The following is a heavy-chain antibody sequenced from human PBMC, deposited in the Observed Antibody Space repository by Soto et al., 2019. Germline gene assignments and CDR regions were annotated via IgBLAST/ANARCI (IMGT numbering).Heavy chain of an antibody. CDR2: IYSAGSA. D-gene: IGHD6-13*01. V-gene: IGHV3-66*01. Sequence: PGGSLRLSCAASGFTVSSYYMSWVRQAPGKGLEWVSVIYSAGSADFADSVKGRFTISRDNSKNTLYLQMSSLRADDTAVYYCARVPSSSYHYFDYWGQGTLVTVSS. CDR3: ARVPSSSYHYFDY. J-gene: IGHJ4*02. CDR1: GFTVSSYY.